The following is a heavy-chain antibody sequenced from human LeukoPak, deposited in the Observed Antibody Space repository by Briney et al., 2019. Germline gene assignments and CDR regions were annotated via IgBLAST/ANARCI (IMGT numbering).Heavy chain of an antibody. V-gene: IGHV3-23*01. J-gene: IGHJ5*02. Sequence: GGSLRLSCAASGFTFSNYAMTWVRQAPGKGLEWVSGISGSGANTYYADSVKGRFTISRDNSQNTLYLRMNSLRVDDTAVYYCAPGGDGTYFDRWGHGSLVPVSS. CDR2: ISGSGANT. CDR1: GFTFSNYA. D-gene: IGHD2-21*02. CDR3: APGGDGTYFDR.